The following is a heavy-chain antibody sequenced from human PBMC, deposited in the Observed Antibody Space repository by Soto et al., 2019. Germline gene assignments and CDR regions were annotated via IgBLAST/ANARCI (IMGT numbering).Heavy chain of an antibody. CDR3: AREAPFATDLDY. CDR2: ISSDGSST. Sequence: EVQLVESGGGLVQPGKSLRLSCAASGFVFSGYWMDWVRQAPGKGLVWVSRISSDGSSTNYADSVKGRFTISRDNVKNTLYLQMNSLRAEDTAVYYYAREAPFATDLDYWGQGSLVTVSS. V-gene: IGHV3-74*01. CDR1: GFVFSGYW. D-gene: IGHD3-3*01. J-gene: IGHJ4*02.